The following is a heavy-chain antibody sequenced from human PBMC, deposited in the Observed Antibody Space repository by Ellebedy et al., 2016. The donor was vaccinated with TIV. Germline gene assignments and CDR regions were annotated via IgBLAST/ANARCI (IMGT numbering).Heavy chain of an antibody. D-gene: IGHD5-18*01. J-gene: IGHJ3*02. CDR3: ARHLVDIAMAHGFDI. Sequence: GESLKISCKGSGYSFTSYWISWVRQMPGKGLEWMGRIDPSDSYTKYSPSFQGHVTMSADKSISTAYLQWSSLKASDTAMHYCARHLVDIAMAHGFDIWGQGTTVTVSS. CDR2: IDPSDSYT. V-gene: IGHV5-10-1*01. CDR1: GYSFTSYW.